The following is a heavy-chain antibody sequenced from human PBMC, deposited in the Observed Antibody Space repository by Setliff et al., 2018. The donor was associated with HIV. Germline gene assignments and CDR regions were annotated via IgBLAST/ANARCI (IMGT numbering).Heavy chain of an antibody. Sequence: SETLSLTCIVTGDSIISGSYYWAWIRQPPGKGLEWIGTIYNGGASHYNPSLKSRVIIFLDPSKNQFSLELTSVTAADTAVYYCAREAPSEPTRYYNFWSGHPDWFDPWGPGTLVTVSS. J-gene: IGHJ5*02. D-gene: IGHD3-3*01. CDR1: GDSIISGSYY. V-gene: IGHV4-39*07. CDR2: IYNGGAS. CDR3: AREAPSEPTRYYNFWSGHPDWFDP.